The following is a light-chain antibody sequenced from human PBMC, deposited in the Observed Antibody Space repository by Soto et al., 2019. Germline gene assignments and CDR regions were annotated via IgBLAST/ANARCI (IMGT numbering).Light chain of an antibody. CDR1: QSVGSN. Sequence: EIVLTQSPDTLSLSPGERAMFSCRASQSVGSNLAWYQHKPGQAPRLLIYDASKRATGIPARFSGSGSGTDFTLTISSLEPEDFAVYFCQQRSKWPVTFGPGTTVDIK. V-gene: IGKV3-11*01. J-gene: IGKJ3*01. CDR3: QQRSKWPVT. CDR2: DAS.